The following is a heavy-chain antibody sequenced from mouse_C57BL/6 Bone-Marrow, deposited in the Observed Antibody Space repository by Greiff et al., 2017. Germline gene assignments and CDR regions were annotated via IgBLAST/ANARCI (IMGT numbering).Heavy chain of an antibody. Sequence: VQLQQSGAELVKPGASVKISCKASGYAFSSYWMNWVKQRPGKGLEWIGEIYPRSGNTYYNEKFKGKATLTADKSSSTAYMELRSLTSEDSAVYFCAPYYGSDWYFDVWGTGTTVTVSS. V-gene: IGHV1-80*01. CDR1: GYAFSSYW. CDR2: IYPRSGNT. D-gene: IGHD1-1*01. J-gene: IGHJ1*03. CDR3: APYYGSDWYFDV.